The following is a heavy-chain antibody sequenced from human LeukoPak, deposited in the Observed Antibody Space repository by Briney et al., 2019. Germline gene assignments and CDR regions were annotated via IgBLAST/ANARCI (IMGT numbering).Heavy chain of an antibody. CDR3: AREEYSSGWYYFDY. CDR1: GFTFSSYW. V-gene: IGHV3-74*01. Sequence: GGSLRLSCAASGFTFSSYWMHWVRQAPGKGLVWVSRINSDGSSTSYADSVKGRFTISRGNAKNTLYLQMNSLRAEDTAVYYCAREEYSSGWYYFDYWGQGTLVTVSS. J-gene: IGHJ4*02. CDR2: INSDGSST. D-gene: IGHD6-19*01.